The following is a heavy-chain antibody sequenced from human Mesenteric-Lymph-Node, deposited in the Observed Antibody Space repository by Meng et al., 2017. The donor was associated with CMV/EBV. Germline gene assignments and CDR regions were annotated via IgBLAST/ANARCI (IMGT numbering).Heavy chain of an antibody. CDR1: GYSFTSYW. V-gene: IGHV5-51*01. Sequence: KVSCKGSGYSFTSYWIGWVRQMPGKGLEWLGIIYPRDSDTRYRPSFQGQVTISADKSISTAYLQWSSLKASDTAIYYCARQVGQLDWFDPWGQGTLVTVSS. CDR3: ARQVGQLDWFDP. CDR2: IYPRDSDT. J-gene: IGHJ5*02. D-gene: IGHD6-6*01.